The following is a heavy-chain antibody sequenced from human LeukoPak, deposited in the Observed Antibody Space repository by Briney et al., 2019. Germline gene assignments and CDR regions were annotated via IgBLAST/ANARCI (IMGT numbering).Heavy chain of an antibody. CDR3: ARDTTGYTTDAFDI. Sequence: PGGSLRLSCAASGFTFSSYEMNWVRQAPGKGLEWVSSISSSSGYIYYADSVKGRFTISRDNAKNSLYLQMNSLRAEDTAVYYCARDTTGYTTDAFDIWGQGTMVTVSS. V-gene: IGHV3-21*01. J-gene: IGHJ3*02. CDR1: GFTFSSYE. CDR2: ISSSSGYI. D-gene: IGHD6-13*01.